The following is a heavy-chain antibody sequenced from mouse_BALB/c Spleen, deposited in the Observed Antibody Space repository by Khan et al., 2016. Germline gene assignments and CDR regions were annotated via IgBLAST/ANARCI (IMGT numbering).Heavy chain of an antibody. V-gene: IGHV3-5*02. Sequence: EVQLQESGPGLVKPSQTVSLTCTVTGISITTGNYRWSWIRQFPGNKLEWIGYIYYSGTITYNPSLTSRTTITRDSSTNQFFLEMNSLTAEDTATYYCARAYYGNYYFDYWGQGTTLTVSS. CDR1: GISITTGNYR. J-gene: IGHJ2*01. D-gene: IGHD2-10*01. CDR3: ARAYYGNYYFDY. CDR2: IYYSGTI.